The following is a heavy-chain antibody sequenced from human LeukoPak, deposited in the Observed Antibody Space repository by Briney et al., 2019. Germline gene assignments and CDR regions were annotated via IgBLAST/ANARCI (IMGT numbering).Heavy chain of an antibody. D-gene: IGHD2/OR15-2a*01. CDR1: GASINSHY. CDR2: IYISGST. J-gene: IGHJ5*02. CDR3: ARNIGWFDP. Sequence: PSETLSLTCTVSGASINSHYWSWIRQPAGKGLEWIGRIYISGSTNYNPSLKSRVTISLDTSKNKFSLKLSSVTAADTAVYYCARNIGWFDPWGQGTLVTVSS. V-gene: IGHV4-4*07.